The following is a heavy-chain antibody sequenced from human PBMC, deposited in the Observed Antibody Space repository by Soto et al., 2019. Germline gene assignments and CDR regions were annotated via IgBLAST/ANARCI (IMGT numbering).Heavy chain of an antibody. V-gene: IGHV3-30-3*01. D-gene: IGHD3-22*01. J-gene: IGHJ6*02. CDR1: GFTFSSYA. CDR3: ARERESGSGYYLHFYGMDV. Sequence: QVQLVESGGGVVQPGRSLRLSCAASGFTFSSYAMHWVRQAPGKGLAWVAVISYDGSNKYYADSVKGRFTISRDNSKNTLYLQMNSLRAEDTAVYYCARERESGSGYYLHFYGMDVWGQGTTVTVSS. CDR2: ISYDGSNK.